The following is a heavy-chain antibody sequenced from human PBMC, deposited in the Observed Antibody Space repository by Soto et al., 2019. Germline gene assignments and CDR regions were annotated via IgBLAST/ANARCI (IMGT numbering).Heavy chain of an antibody. J-gene: IGHJ5*02. D-gene: IGHD3-3*01. V-gene: IGHV4-59*01. CDR3: ARDAFGVDNWFDP. Sequence: QVQLQELGPGLVKPSETLSLTCTVSGGSISSYYWSWIRQPPGKGLEWIGYIYYSGSTNYNPSLKSRVTISVDTSKNQFSLKLSSVTAADTAVYYCARDAFGVDNWFDPWGQGTLVTVSS. CDR1: GGSISSYY. CDR2: IYYSGST.